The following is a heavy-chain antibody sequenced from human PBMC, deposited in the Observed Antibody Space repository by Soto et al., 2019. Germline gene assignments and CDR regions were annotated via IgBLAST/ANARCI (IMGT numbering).Heavy chain of an antibody. Sequence: PGGSLRLSCTDSGFSFNTYVMDWVRQAPGKGLEWVARILYDGSKEYYADPVKGRFTISRDNSKNTLYLQMDRLRVEETAVYFCAKGLALMEAHWGKGTPVTVSS. D-gene: IGHD2-21*01. CDR1: GFSFNTYV. J-gene: IGHJ4*02. V-gene: IGHV3-30*18. CDR2: ILYDGSKE. CDR3: AKGLALMEAH.